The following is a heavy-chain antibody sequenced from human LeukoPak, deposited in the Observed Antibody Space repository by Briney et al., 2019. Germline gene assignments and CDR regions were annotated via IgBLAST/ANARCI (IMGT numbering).Heavy chain of an antibody. J-gene: IGHJ4*02. CDR1: GFTFSSYA. D-gene: IGHD6-13*01. Sequence: PGGSLRLSCAASGFTFSSYAMSWVRQAPGKGLEWVSAISGSGGSTYYADSVKGRFTISRDNSKNTLYLQMNSLRAEDTAVYYCAKEEEYSSSTFWAAASHASGPFDYWGQGTLVTVSS. CDR2: ISGSGGST. V-gene: IGHV3-23*01. CDR3: AKEEEYSSSTFWAAASHASGPFDY.